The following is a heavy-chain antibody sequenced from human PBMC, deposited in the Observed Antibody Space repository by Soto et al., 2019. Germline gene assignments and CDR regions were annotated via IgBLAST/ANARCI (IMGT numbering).Heavy chain of an antibody. CDR2: IFLCGST. J-gene: IGHJ4*02. CDR3: AGGRPMSAPDS. Sequence: SETLSLTCAVSGGSISSGGYSWSWIRQPPGKGLEWIGYIFLCGSTYYNPSLKSRVTISLDRSKNLFSLKLSFVTVGDTAVYYCAGGRPMSAPDSWGQGTLVTVSS. V-gene: IGHV4-30-2*02. D-gene: IGHD3-16*01. CDR1: GGSISSGGYS.